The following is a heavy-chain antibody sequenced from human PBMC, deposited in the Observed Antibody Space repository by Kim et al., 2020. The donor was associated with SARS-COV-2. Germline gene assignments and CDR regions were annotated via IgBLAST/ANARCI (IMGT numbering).Heavy chain of an antibody. J-gene: IGHJ4*02. D-gene: IGHD2-15*01. CDR2: ISYDGSNK. CDR1: GFTFSSYA. CDR3: ARERGWWEQDY. V-gene: IGHV3-30*04. Sequence: GGSLRLSCAASGFTFSSYAMHWVRQAPGKGLEWVAVISYDGSNKYYADSVKGRFTISRDNSKNTLYLQMNSLRAEDTAVYYCARERGWWEQDYWGQGTLVTVSS.